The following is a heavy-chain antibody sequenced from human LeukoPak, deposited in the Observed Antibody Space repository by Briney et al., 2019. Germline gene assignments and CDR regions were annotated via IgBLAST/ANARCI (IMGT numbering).Heavy chain of an antibody. CDR3: ARDLSGYTNWFDP. CDR2: IIPIFGTA. V-gene: IGHV1-69*05. D-gene: IGHD5-18*01. Sequence: VASVKVSCKASGGTFSSYAISWVRQAPGQGLEWMGRIIPIFGTANYAQKFQDRVTITTDESTSTAYMELSSLRSEDTAVYYCARDLSGYTNWFDPWGQGTLVTVSS. J-gene: IGHJ5*02. CDR1: GGTFSSYA.